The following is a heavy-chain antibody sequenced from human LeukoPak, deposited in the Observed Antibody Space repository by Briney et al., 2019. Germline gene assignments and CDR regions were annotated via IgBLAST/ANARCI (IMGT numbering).Heavy chain of an antibody. CDR3: ARDPLYYYDSDDS. Sequence: PGGSLRLSCAASGFSFSNYDMNWVRQAPGKGLEWVSYISSSSSTTYYADSVKGRFTISRDNAKNSLYLQMNSLRDEDTAVYYCARDPLYYYDSDDSWGQGTLVTVSS. J-gene: IGHJ5*01. CDR2: ISSSSSTT. CDR1: GFSFSNYD. D-gene: IGHD3-22*01. V-gene: IGHV3-48*02.